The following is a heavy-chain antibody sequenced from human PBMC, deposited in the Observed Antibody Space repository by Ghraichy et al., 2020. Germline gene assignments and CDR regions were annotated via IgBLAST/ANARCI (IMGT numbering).Heavy chain of an antibody. J-gene: IGHJ4*02. V-gene: IGHV3-43*01. CDR1: GFTFDDYT. Sequence: RGSLRLSCAASGFTFDDYTMHWVRQAPGKGLEWVSLISWDGGSTYYADSVQGRFTISRDNSKNSLYLQMNSLRTEDTALYYCAKEFTRDYVYYFDDWGQGTLVTVSS. D-gene: IGHD3-16*01. CDR2: ISWDGGST. CDR3: AKEFTRDYVYYFDD.